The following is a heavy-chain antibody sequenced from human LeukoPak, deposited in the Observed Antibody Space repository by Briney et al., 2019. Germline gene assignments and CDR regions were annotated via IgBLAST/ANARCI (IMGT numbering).Heavy chain of an antibody. CDR1: GYTFTSYD. Sequence: ASVKVSCKASGYTFTSYDIHWVRQATGQGLEWMGWMNPNSGNTGYAQKFQGRVTMTRNTSISTAYMELSSLRSEDTAVYYCARRDMYYDFWSGPLGDWFDPWGQGTLVTVSS. J-gene: IGHJ5*02. CDR2: MNPNSGNT. V-gene: IGHV1-8*01. D-gene: IGHD3-3*01. CDR3: ARRDMYYDFWSGPLGDWFDP.